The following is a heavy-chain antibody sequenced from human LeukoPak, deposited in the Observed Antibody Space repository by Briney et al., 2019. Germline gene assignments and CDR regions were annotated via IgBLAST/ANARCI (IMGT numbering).Heavy chain of an antibody. CDR3: ARVLRDYYFDY. V-gene: IGHV3-21*01. Sequence: KTGGSLRLSCAASGFSSSTYNMNWVRQAPGKGLEWVSSITMSSTYIYHADSVKGRFTISRDNAKNSLFLQMNSLRAEDTAVYYCARVLRDYYFDYWGQGTLVTVSS. CDR2: ITMSSTYI. D-gene: IGHD3-9*01. J-gene: IGHJ4*02. CDR1: GFSSSTYN.